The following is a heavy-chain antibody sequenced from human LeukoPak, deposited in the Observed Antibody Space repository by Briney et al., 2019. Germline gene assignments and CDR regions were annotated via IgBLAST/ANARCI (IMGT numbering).Heavy chain of an antibody. CDR3: AREKRHYGDYFDY. CDR2: IYSGGST. D-gene: IGHD4-17*01. Sequence: GGSLRLSCAASGFTVSSNYMSWVRQAPGKGLEWVSVIYSGGSTYYADSVKGRFTISRDNSKNTLYLQMNSLRAEDTAVYYCAREKRHYGDYFDYWGQGTLVTVSS. V-gene: IGHV3-66*01. CDR1: GFTVSSNY. J-gene: IGHJ4*02.